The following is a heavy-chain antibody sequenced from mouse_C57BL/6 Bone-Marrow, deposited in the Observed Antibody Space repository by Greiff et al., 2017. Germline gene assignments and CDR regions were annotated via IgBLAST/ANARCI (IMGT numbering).Heavy chain of an antibody. CDR1: GYTFTSYW. CDR3: ALSTMVRGFAY. D-gene: IGHD2-1*01. CDR2: IHPNSGST. Sequence: QVQLKQPGAELVKPGASVKLSCKASGYTFTSYWMHWVKQRPGQGLEWIGMIHPNSGSTNYNEKFKGKATLTVDKSSSTAYMQLSSLTSEDSAVYYCALSTMVRGFAYWGQGTLVTVSA. J-gene: IGHJ3*01. V-gene: IGHV1-64*01.